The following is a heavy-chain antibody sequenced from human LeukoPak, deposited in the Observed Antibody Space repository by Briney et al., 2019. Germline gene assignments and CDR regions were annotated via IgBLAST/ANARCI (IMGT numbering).Heavy chain of an antibody. D-gene: IGHD3-10*01. J-gene: IGHJ4*02. Sequence: GGSLRLSCEASGFTVSTNYMSWVRQAPGKGMEWVSPVYSGGTTYHADSVKGRFTISRDDSKNTVYLQMNSLRAEDTAVYYCVKSPWYHGSGSYSGTIHWGQGTLVTVSS. CDR1: GFTVSTNY. V-gene: IGHV3-66*01. CDR2: VYSGGTT. CDR3: VKSPWYHGSGSYSGTIH.